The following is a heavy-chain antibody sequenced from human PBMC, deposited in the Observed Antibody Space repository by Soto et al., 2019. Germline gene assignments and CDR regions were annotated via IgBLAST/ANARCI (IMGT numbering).Heavy chain of an antibody. CDR1: GYSFSGHY. J-gene: IGHJ4*02. V-gene: IGHV1-2*02. CDR2: INPNSGGT. D-gene: IGHD3-3*01. CDR3: ARGGFRSTYYTSPPDY. Sequence: VASVKVSCKASGYSFSGHYMHWVRQAPGQGLEWVGWINPNSGGTNYAEDFQGRITMTRDTSISTAYMELSSLRSDDTALYYCARGGFRSTYYTSPPDYWGQGTLVTVSS.